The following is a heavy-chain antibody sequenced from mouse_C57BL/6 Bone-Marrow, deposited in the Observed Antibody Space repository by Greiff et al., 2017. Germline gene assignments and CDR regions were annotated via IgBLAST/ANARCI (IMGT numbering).Heavy chain of an antibody. CDR1: GFSLTSYA. V-gene: IGHV2-9-1*01. D-gene: IGHD2-2*01. J-gene: IGHJ4*01. CDR3: ARAYGYGYYAMDY. Sequence: VKLVESGPGLVAPSQSLSITCTVSGFSLTSYAISWVRQPPGKGLEWLGVIWTGGGTNYNSALKSRMSISKDNSKIQVFLKMHSLQTDDKSRYYCARAYGYGYYAMDYWGQGTSVTVSS. CDR2: IWTGGGT.